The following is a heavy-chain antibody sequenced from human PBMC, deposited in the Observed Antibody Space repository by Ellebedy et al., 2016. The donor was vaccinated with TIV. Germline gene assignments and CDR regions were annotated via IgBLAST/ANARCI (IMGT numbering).Heavy chain of an antibody. CDR3: AAAAPNYYYYYGMDV. CDR1: GFTFDDYA. Sequence: GESLKISCAASGFTFDDYAMSWVRQAPGKGLKWVSAISGSGGSTYYADSVKGRFTISRDNSKNTLYLQMNSLRAEDTAVYYCAAAAPNYYYYYGMDVWGQGTTVTVSS. D-gene: IGHD6-13*01. CDR2: ISGSGGST. V-gene: IGHV3-23*01. J-gene: IGHJ6*02.